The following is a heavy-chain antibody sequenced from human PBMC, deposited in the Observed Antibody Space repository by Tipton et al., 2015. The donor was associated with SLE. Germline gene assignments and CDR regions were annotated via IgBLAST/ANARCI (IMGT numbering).Heavy chain of an antibody. CDR2: ISYDGSNK. CDR1: GFTFSSYA. V-gene: IGHV3-30-3*01. D-gene: IGHD4-17*01. J-gene: IGHJ4*02. CDR3: ARDWNGGDYGYYFDY. Sequence: SLRLSCAASGFTFSSYAMHWARQAPGKGLEWVAVISYDGSNKYYADSVKGRFTISRDNSKNTLYLQMNSLRAEDTAVYYCARDWNGGDYGYYFDYWGQGTLVTVSS.